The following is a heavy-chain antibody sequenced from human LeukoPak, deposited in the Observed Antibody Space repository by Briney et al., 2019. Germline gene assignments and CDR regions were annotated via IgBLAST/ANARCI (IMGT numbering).Heavy chain of an antibody. CDR1: GFTFSSYA. CDR3: ARGGVAARFDY. J-gene: IGHJ4*02. Sequence: GRSLRLSCAASGFTFSSYAMHWVRQAPGKGLEWVAVISCDGSNKYYADSVKGRFTISRDNSKNTLYLQMNSLRAEDTAVYYCARGGVAARFDYWGQGTLVTVSS. V-gene: IGHV3-30-3*01. D-gene: IGHD6-6*01. CDR2: ISCDGSNK.